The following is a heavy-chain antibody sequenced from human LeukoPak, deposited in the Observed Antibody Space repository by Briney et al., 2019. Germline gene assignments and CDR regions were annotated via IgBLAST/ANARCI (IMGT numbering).Heavy chain of an antibody. V-gene: IGHV5-10-1*01. CDR2: IDPSDSYT. CDR1: GYSFTSYW. J-gene: IGHJ4*02. CDR3: ARHTSTTCDY. D-gene: IGHD4-17*01. Sequence: GESLKISCKGSGYSFTSYWIGWVRPMPGKGLEWMGRIDPSDSYTNYSPSFQGHVTISADKSISTAYLQWSSLKASDTAMYYCARHTSTTCDYGGQGTLVTVSS.